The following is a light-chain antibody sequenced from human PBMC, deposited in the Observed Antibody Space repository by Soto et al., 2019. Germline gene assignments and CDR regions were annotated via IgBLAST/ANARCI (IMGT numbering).Light chain of an antibody. Sequence: QSVLTQPASVSGSPGQSITISCTGTSSDVGSYNLVSWYQQHPGKAPKLMIYEGSKRPSGVSNRFSGSKSGNTASLTISGLQAEDEADYDCCSYAGSSSHVVFGGGTKLTVL. CDR1: SSDVGSYNL. CDR2: EGS. CDR3: CSYAGSSSHVV. V-gene: IGLV2-23*01. J-gene: IGLJ2*01.